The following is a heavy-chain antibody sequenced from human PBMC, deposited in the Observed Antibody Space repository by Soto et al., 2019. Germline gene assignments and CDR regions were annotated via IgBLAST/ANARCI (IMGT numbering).Heavy chain of an antibody. Sequence: PGGSLRLSCAASGFTFSSYSMHWVRQDPGKGLEYVSAISSNGGSTYYANSVKGRFTISRDNAKNSLYLQMNSLRAEDTAVYYYARFYYDSSGYLPSPYYYYYGMDVWGQGTTVTVSS. CDR2: ISSNGGST. J-gene: IGHJ6*02. V-gene: IGHV3-64*01. CDR1: GFTFSSYS. D-gene: IGHD3-22*01. CDR3: ARFYYDSSGYLPSPYYYYYGMDV.